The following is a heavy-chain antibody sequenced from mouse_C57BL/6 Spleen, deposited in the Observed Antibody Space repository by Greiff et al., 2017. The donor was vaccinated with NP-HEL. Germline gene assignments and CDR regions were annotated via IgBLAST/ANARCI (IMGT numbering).Heavy chain of an antibody. CDR3: ARRRSGSSSYYAMDY. CDR1: GYTFTSYW. Sequence: QVQLQQPGAELVKPGASVKLSCKASGYTFTSYWMQWVKQRPGQGLEWIGEIDPSDSYTNYNQKFKGKATLTVDTSSSTAYMQLSSLTSEDSAVYYCARRRSGSSSYYAMDYWGQGTSVTVSS. V-gene: IGHV1-50*01. D-gene: IGHD1-1*01. CDR2: IDPSDSYT. J-gene: IGHJ4*01.